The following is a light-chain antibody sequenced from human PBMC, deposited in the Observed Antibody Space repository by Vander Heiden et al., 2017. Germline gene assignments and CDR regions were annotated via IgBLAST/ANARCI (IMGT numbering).Light chain of an antibody. CDR1: QSISSY. CDR2: AAS. J-gene: IGKJ2*01. CDR3: QQRDSTPFT. V-gene: IGKV1-39*01. Sequence: DMQMTKSPSSLSASVGDRVTITCRASQSISSYLNWYQQKPGKAPKLLIYAASSLQSGVPSRFSGSGSGTDFTLTISRLQPEDFATYYCQQRDSTPFTFGQGTKLDIK.